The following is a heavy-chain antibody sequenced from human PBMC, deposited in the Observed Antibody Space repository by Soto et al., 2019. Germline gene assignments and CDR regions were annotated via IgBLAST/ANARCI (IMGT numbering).Heavy chain of an antibody. CDR1: GGSISSGGYY. CDR3: AREVSTHVDS. CDR2: IYYTGST. Sequence: QVQLQESGPGLVKPSQTLSLTCSVSGGSISSGGYYWNWIRQRPGKGLEWMGCIYYTGSTYNNPSLKSRVTIAMDTSKNQVSLILISVTAADTAVYYCAREVSTHVDSWGQGILVTVSS. J-gene: IGHJ4*02. V-gene: IGHV4-31*03.